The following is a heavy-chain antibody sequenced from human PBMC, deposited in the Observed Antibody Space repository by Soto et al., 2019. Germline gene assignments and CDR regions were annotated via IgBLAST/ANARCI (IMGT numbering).Heavy chain of an antibody. CDR1: GFTFSGSA. Sequence: GGSLRLSCGASGFTFSGSAMHWVRQASGKGLEWVGRIRGKAKSYATVYAASVKGRFTISRDDSKNTAYLQMNSLKTENTAVYYCTRLGIAAAGTDYWGQGTLVTVSS. D-gene: IGHD6-13*01. CDR3: TRLGIAAAGTDY. V-gene: IGHV3-73*01. J-gene: IGHJ4*02. CDR2: IRGKAKSYAT.